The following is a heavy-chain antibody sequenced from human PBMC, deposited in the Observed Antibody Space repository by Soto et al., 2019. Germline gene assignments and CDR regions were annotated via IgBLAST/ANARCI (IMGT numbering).Heavy chain of an antibody. Sequence: SGPTLVNPTQTLTLTCTFSGFSLSTDDVGVGWIRQPPGKALDWLAVIYWDDDKRYSPSLKSRLTITKDTSKNQVLLTMTNMDPVDTATYFCARSKYSISSFDYWGQGALVSVSS. V-gene: IGHV2-5*02. J-gene: IGHJ4*02. CDR2: IYWDDDK. D-gene: IGHD6-6*01. CDR3: ARSKYSISSFDY. CDR1: GFSLSTDDVG.